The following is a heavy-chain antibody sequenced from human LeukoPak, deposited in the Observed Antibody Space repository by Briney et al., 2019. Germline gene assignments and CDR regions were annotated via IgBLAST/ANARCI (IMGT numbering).Heavy chain of an antibody. CDR1: GYTFTSYY. V-gene: IGHV1-46*01. Sequence: ASVKVSCKASGYTFTSYYMHWVRQAPGQGLEWMGIINPSGGSTSYAQKFQGRVTMTRDMSTSTVYMELSSLRSEDTAVYYCARTANYYGSGSYYAYYYYYYMDVWGKGTTVTVSS. CDR2: INPSGGST. CDR3: ARTANYYGSGSYYAYYYYYYMDV. D-gene: IGHD3-10*01. J-gene: IGHJ6*03.